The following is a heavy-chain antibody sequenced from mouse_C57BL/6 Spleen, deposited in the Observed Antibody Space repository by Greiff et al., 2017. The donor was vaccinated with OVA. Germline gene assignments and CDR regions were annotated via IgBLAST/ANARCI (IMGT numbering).Heavy chain of an antibody. D-gene: IGHD2-1*01. Sequence: VQLKESGAELVRPGASVTLSCKASGYTFTDYEMNWVKQTPVHGLEWIGAIDPETGGTAYNQKFKGKAILTADKSSSTAYIELRSLTSEDSAVYYCTRRWELPYYFDYWGQGTTLTVSS. V-gene: IGHV1-15*01. CDR1: GYTFTDYE. J-gene: IGHJ2*01. CDR2: IDPETGGT. CDR3: TRRWELPYYFDY.